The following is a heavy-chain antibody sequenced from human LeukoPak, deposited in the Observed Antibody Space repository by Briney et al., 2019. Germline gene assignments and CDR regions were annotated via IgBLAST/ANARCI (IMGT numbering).Heavy chain of an antibody. V-gene: IGHV3-53*01. D-gene: IGHD3-22*01. CDR2: IHSDGST. Sequence: PGGSLRLSCAASGFTVSSNYMSWVRQAPGKGLDWVSVIHSDGSTYYADSVKGRLTISRDNSKNTLYLQMNSLRAEDTAVYYCARIPIVVITSGGYWGQGTLVTVSS. CDR1: GFTVSSNY. CDR3: ARIPIVVITSGGY. J-gene: IGHJ4*02.